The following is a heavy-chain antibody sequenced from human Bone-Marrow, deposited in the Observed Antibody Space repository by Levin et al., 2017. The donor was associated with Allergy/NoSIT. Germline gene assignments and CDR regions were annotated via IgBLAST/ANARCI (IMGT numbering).Heavy chain of an antibody. D-gene: IGHD2/OR15-2a*01. J-gene: IGHJ4*02. V-gene: IGHV1-45*02. CDR2: ITIYNGQT. CDR3: ARSPLHDNTEYHIPT. CDR1: EYTFTYRY. Sequence: SVKVSCTASEYTFTYRYLHWVRQAPGQALESLGWITIYNGQTHYAQKFQGRVTITRESSLSTVFMELRSLRSEYTAIYYCARSPLHDNTEYHIPTWGQGTLVTVSS.